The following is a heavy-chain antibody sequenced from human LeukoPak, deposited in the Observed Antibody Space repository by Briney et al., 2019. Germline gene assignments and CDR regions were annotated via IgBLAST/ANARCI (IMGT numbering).Heavy chain of an antibody. CDR3: ARYTGTWTLIDY. Sequence: AASVKVSCKVSGYTLTELSIHWVRQAPGKGLEWMGGFDPEDGETIYAQKFQGRLTFTRDTSASTAYMELTSLRSEDMAVYYCARYTGTWTLIDYWGQGTLVTVSS. J-gene: IGHJ4*02. V-gene: IGHV1-24*01. CDR1: GYTLTELS. D-gene: IGHD5-12*01. CDR2: FDPEDGET.